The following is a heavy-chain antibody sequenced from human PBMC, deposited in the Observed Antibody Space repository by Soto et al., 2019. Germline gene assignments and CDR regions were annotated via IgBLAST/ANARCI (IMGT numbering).Heavy chain of an antibody. Sequence: SVKVSCKASGGTFSSYSMSWGRRAPGQGLEWMGGIIPIFGTANYAQKFQGRVTITADKSTSTAYMELSSLRSEDTAVYYCARDGSGYYYGSGSYYPLNWFDPWGQGTLVTVSS. J-gene: IGHJ5*02. CDR2: IIPIFGTA. CDR1: GGTFSSYS. D-gene: IGHD3-10*01. V-gene: IGHV1-69*06. CDR3: ARDGSGYYYGSGSYYPLNWFDP.